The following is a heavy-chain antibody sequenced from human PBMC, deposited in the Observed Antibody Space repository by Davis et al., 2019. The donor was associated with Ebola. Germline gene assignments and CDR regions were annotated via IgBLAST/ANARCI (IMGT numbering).Heavy chain of an antibody. CDR2: INPNGGGT. J-gene: IGHJ5*02. CDR1: GYTFTASY. V-gene: IGHV1-2*06. Sequence: ASVKVSCKASGYTFTASYIHWVRQAPGQGLEWMGRINPNGGGTVYAQKFQGRVTMTRDTSITTVYMELSRLTSDDTAVYFCARSFWYDSGAYSAWGQGTLVTVSS. CDR3: ARSFWYDSGAYSA. D-gene: IGHD3-22*01.